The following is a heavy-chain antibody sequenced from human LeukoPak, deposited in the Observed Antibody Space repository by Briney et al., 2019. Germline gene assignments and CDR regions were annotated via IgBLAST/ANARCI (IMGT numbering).Heavy chain of an antibody. CDR2: INPNSGGT. D-gene: IGHD4-23*01. CDR3: AREVTVVTAVWFDP. Sequence: GASVKVSCKASGYTFTGYYMHWVRQAPGQGLEWMGWINPNSGGTNYAQKFQGRVTMTRDTSISTAYMELSRLRSDDTAVYYCAREVTVVTAVWFDPWGQGTLVTVSS. V-gene: IGHV1-2*02. CDR1: GYTFTGYY. J-gene: IGHJ5*02.